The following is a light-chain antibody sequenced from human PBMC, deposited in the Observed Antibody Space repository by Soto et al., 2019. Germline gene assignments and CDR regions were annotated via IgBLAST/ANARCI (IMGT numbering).Light chain of an antibody. V-gene: IGKV1-39*01. Sequence: DIQMTQSPSSLSASVGDRVTITCRASQSISSYLNWYQQKPGKAPKLLIYAASSLHSGVPSRFSGSGSGTDFTLTISSLQPEDFATYYCQQSYSTPLTFGGGTKADIK. CDR1: QSISSY. CDR3: QQSYSTPLT. CDR2: AAS. J-gene: IGKJ4*01.